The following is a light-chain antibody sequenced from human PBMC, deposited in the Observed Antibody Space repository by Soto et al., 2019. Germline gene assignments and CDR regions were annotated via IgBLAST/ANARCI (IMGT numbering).Light chain of an antibody. CDR3: QQRSNWPWT. V-gene: IGKV3-11*01. CDR2: DAS. CDR1: QSVSSY. Sequence: EIVLTQSPATLSLSPGERATLSCRASQSVSSYLAWYQQKPGQAPRLFIYDASNRATGIPARFSGSGSGTDFTLTISSLETEDSAVYFCQQRSNWPWTFGQGTKVEIK. J-gene: IGKJ1*01.